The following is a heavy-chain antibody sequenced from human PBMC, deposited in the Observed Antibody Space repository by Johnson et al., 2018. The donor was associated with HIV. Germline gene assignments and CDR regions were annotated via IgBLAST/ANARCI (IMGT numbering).Heavy chain of an antibody. CDR1: GFTFSSYG. V-gene: IGHV3-30*02. Sequence: QVQLVESGGGVVQPGGSLRLSCAASGFTFSSYGMHWVRQAPGKGLEWVTFIRYDGSNKYYADSVKGRFTISRDNSKNTLYLQMNSLRPEDTAMFYCAKEESGSFLAFDIWGQGTMVTVSS. CDR2: IRYDGSNK. CDR3: AKEESGSFLAFDI. D-gene: IGHD1-26*01. J-gene: IGHJ3*02.